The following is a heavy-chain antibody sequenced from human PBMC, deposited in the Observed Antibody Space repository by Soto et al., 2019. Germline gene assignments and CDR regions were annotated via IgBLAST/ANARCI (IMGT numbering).Heavy chain of an antibody. CDR2: ISYDGSNK. CDR1: GFTFSSYG. V-gene: IGHV3-30*18. D-gene: IGHD5-18*01. Sequence: GGSLRLSCAASGFTFSSYGMHWVRQAPGKGLEWVAVISYDGSNKYYADSVKGRFTISRDNSKNTLYLQMNSLRAEDTAVYYCAKDLYIRSDTAMVSAGMDYWGQGTLVTVSS. J-gene: IGHJ4*02. CDR3: AKDLYIRSDTAMVSAGMDY.